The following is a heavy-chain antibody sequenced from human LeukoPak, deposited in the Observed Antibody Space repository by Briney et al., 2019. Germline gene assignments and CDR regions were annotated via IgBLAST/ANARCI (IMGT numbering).Heavy chain of an antibody. Sequence: PSETLSLTCTVSGYSISSGYYWGWIRQPPGKGLEWIGSIYHSGSTYYNPSLKSRVTISVDTSKNQFSLKLSSVTAADTAVYYCARGANWGSAGWWGWGNSGADYWGQGTLVTVSS. CDR1: GYSISSGYY. CDR3: ARGANWGSAGWWGWGNSGADY. CDR2: IYHSGST. D-gene: IGHD7-27*01. V-gene: IGHV4-38-2*02. J-gene: IGHJ4*02.